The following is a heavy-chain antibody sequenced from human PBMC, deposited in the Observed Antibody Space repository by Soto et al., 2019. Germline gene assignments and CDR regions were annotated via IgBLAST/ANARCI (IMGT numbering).Heavy chain of an antibody. V-gene: IGHV1-69*14. Sequence: QVQLVQSGAEVKKPGSSVKVSCKASGVTFSTSSINWLRQAPGQRPEWMGNILPIFGTADYAQKFQDRVTINADKYTDKAYMELRSLFSEDTAVYYCARGHEYGGNSDAFDSGGQGTVVTVSS. CDR2: ILPIFGTA. J-gene: IGHJ3*02. CDR1: GVTFSTSS. D-gene: IGHD4-17*01. CDR3: ARGHEYGGNSDAFDS.